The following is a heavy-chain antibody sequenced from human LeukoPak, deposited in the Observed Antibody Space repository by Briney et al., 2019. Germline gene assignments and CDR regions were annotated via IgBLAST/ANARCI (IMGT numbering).Heavy chain of an antibody. CDR1: GGSISSGDYY. V-gene: IGHV4-30-4*01. D-gene: IGHD3-22*01. CDR2: MYYSGST. Sequence: SETLSLTCAVSGGSISSGDYYWSWLRQPPGKGLEWIGYMYYSGSTYYNPSLKSRVTISVDTSKNQFSLKLSSVTAADTAVYYCARPYYYDSRIDPWGQGTLVTVSS. CDR3: ARPYYYDSRIDP. J-gene: IGHJ5*02.